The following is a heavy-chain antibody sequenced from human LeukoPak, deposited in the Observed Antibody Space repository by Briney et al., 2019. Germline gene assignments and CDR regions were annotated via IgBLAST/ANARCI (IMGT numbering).Heavy chain of an antibody. CDR2: ISSSSSYI. J-gene: IGHJ4*02. CDR3: ARNLIAAAGTDLDY. V-gene: IGHV3-21*01. D-gene: IGHD6-13*01. Sequence: PGGSLRLSCAASGFTFSSYSMNWVRQAPGKGLEWVSSISSSSSYIYYADSVKGRFTISRENAKNSLYLQMNSLRAEDTAVYYCARNLIAAAGTDLDYWGQGTLVTVSS. CDR1: GFTFSSYS.